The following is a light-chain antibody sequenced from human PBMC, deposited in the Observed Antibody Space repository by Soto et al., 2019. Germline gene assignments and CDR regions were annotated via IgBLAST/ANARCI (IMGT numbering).Light chain of an antibody. Sequence: QTVVTQEPSLTVSPGGTVTLTCASSTGTVTRGYYPTWFQQKPGQAPRPLIYNTDNKNSWTPARFSGSLLGGKAALTLSGAQPEDEAEYFCLLNYGGTQLVFGGGTKVTVL. J-gene: IGLJ2*01. V-gene: IGLV7-43*01. CDR3: LLNYGGTQLV. CDR1: TGTVTRGYY. CDR2: NTD.